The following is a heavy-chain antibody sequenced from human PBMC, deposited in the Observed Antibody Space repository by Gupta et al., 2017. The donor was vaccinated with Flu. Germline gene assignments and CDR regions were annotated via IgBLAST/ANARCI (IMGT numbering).Heavy chain of an antibody. Sequence: QVQLVESGGGVVQPGRSLRLSCAVSGFTFNRYGIHWVRQAPGKGLQWVAVVSYDGNDKMYSESVKDRFTISRDNSKNTVYLQMNSLRVEDTAVYYCAKEINDWSYYYYGMHVWGQGTTVSVSS. CDR2: VSYDGNDK. V-gene: IGHV3-30*18. J-gene: IGHJ6*02. D-gene: IGHD3-10*01. CDR3: AKEINDWSYYYYGMHV. CDR1: GFTFNRYG.